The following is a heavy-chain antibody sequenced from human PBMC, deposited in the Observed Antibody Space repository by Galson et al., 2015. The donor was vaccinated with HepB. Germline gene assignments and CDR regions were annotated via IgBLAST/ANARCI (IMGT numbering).Heavy chain of an antibody. CDR2: ISSSSSYT. J-gene: IGHJ4*02. CDR1: GFTFSDYY. D-gene: IGHD4-23*01. Sequence: SLRLSCAASGFTFSDYYMSWIRQAPGKGLEWVSYISSSSSYTNYADSVKGRFTISRDNAKNSLYLQMNSLRAEDTAVYYCARDLHDYGGKGLDYWGQGTLVTVSS. CDR3: ARDLHDYGGKGLDY. V-gene: IGHV3-11*06.